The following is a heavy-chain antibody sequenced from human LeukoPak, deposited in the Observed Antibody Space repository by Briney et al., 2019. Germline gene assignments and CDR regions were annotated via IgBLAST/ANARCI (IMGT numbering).Heavy chain of an antibody. V-gene: IGHV4-31*03. Sequence: SETLSLTCTVSGGSISSGGYYWSWIRQHPGKGLEWIGYIYYSGSTYYNPSLKSRVTISVDTSKNQFSPKLSSVTAADTAVYYCASSPETYYDFWSGYSTFDYWGQGTLVTVSS. CDR1: GGSISSGGYY. D-gene: IGHD3-3*01. J-gene: IGHJ4*02. CDR3: ASSPETYYDFWSGYSTFDY. CDR2: IYYSGST.